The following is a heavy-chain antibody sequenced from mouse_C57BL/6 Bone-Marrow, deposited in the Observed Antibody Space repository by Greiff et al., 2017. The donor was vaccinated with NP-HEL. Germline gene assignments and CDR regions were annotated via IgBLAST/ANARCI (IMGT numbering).Heavy chain of an antibody. CDR3: ARSRGDGSFFAY. J-gene: IGHJ3*01. V-gene: IGHV1-77*01. Sequence: QVQLQQSGAELVKPGASVKISCKASGYTFTDYYINWVKQRPGQGLEWIGKIAPGSGSTYYNEKFKGKATLTADKSSSTAYMQLSSLTSEDSAVYFCARSRGDGSFFAYWGQGTLVTVSA. D-gene: IGHD2-3*01. CDR1: GYTFTDYY. CDR2: IAPGSGST.